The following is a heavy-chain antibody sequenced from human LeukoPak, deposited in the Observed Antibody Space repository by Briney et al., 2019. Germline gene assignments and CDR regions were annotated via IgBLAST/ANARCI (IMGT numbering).Heavy chain of an antibody. V-gene: IGHV3-21*01. CDR1: GFTFSSYS. J-gene: IGHJ4*02. CDR2: ISSSSSYI. D-gene: IGHD6-13*01. Sequence: GGSLRLSCAASGFTFSSYSMNWVRQAPGKGLEWVSSISSSSSYIYYADSVKGRFTISGDNAKNSLYLQMNSLRAEDTAVYYCARAAAAGRPLDYWGQGTLVTVSS. CDR3: ARAAAAGRPLDY.